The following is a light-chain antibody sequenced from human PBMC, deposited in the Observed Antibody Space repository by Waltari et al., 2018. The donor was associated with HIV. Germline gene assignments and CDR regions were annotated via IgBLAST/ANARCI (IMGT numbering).Light chain of an antibody. Sequence: SYVLTQPPSVSVAPGQTASITCGGDNLGTKSVHWYQQKSGQAPVLVVPDTTDRPPGIPERFSGSNSGNTATLTLNRVEAGDEADYYCQVWDSTSDWVFGGGSKLTVL. CDR1: NLGTKS. CDR3: QVWDSTSDWV. J-gene: IGLJ3*02. V-gene: IGLV3-21*02. CDR2: DTT.